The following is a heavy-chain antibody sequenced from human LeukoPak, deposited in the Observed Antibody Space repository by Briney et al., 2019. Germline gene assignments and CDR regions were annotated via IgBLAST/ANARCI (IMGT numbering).Heavy chain of an antibody. V-gene: IGHV4-39*01. J-gene: IGHJ5*02. D-gene: IGHD6-19*01. CDR3: ARHYEQWLVEWFDP. Sequence: SETLSLSCTVSGVSISSGVYYWSRIRQPPGKGLEWIGSIYYSGSTYYNPSLKSRVTISVDTSKNQFSLKLSSVTAADTAVYYCARHYEQWLVEWFDPWGQGTLVTVSS. CDR1: GVSISSGVYY. CDR2: IYYSGST.